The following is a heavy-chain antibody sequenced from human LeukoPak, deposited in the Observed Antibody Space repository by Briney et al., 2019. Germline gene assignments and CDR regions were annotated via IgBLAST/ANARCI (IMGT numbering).Heavy chain of an antibody. CDR2: IYTSGST. V-gene: IGHV4-61*02. J-gene: IGHJ4*02. CDR1: GGSISSGSYY. Sequence: SETLSLTCTVSGGSISSGSYYWSWIRQPAGKGLEWIGRIYTSGSTNYNPSLKSRVTISVDTSKNQFSLKLSSVTAADTAVYYCARDSRQYYFDYWGQGTLVTVPS. D-gene: IGHD6-19*01. CDR3: ARDSRQYYFDY.